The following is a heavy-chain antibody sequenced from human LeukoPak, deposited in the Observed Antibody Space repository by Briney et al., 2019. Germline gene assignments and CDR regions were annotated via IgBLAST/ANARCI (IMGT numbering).Heavy chain of an antibody. CDR1: GDSVSSNSAA. CDR3: ARDPRWLADAFDM. D-gene: IGHD6-19*01. CDR2: TYYRSKWYN. Sequence: SQTLSLTFAISGDSVSSNSAAWNWIRHSPSRGLEWLGSTYYRSKWYNDYAVSVKSRITINPDTSKNQFSLQLNSVTPEDTAVYYCARDPRWLADAFDMWGQGTMVTVSS. J-gene: IGHJ3*02. V-gene: IGHV6-1*01.